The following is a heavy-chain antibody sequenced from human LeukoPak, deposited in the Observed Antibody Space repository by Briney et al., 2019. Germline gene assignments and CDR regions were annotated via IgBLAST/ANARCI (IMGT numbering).Heavy chain of an antibody. Sequence: PSEALSLTCTVSGGSISSGSYYWSWIRQPAGKGLEWIGRIYTSGSTNYNPSLKSRVTISVDTSKNQFSLKLSSVTAADTAVYYCARFRWSPSYFDYWGQGTLVTVSS. V-gene: IGHV4-61*02. D-gene: IGHD2-15*01. CDR2: IYTSGST. CDR1: GGSISSGSYY. CDR3: ARFRWSPSYFDY. J-gene: IGHJ4*02.